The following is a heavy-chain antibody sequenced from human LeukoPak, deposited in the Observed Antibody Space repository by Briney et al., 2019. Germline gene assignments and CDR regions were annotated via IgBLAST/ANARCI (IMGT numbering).Heavy chain of an antibody. CDR1: GVSFSGYY. J-gene: IGHJ5*02. Sequence: PSETLSLTCAVYGVSFSGYYWSWIRQPPGKGLEWIGSIYYSGSTYYNPSLKSRVTITVDTSKNQFSLKLSSVTAADTAVYYCARQKALRYYDSSGLANWFDPWGQGTLVTVSS. D-gene: IGHD3-22*01. CDR2: IYYSGST. CDR3: ARQKALRYYDSSGLANWFDP. V-gene: IGHV4-34*01.